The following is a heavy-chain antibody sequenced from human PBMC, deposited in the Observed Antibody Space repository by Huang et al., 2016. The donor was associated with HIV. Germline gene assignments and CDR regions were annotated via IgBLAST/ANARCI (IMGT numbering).Heavy chain of an antibody. CDR2: IKQDGSGK. CDR1: GFNFSAYW. Sequence: EVHLVESGGDLVQPGGSLRLSCVASGFNFSAYWMGCVRRVQGKGRGWVDNIKQDGSGKNYGDSVKGRFTIARDNAKNSVYLQLTSLRAEDTAVYYCARGGIYYDVLTGRHYYYNGLDVWGQGTTVTVSS. J-gene: IGHJ6*02. D-gene: IGHD3-9*01. CDR3: ARGGIYYDVLTGRHYYYNGLDV. V-gene: IGHV3-7*01.